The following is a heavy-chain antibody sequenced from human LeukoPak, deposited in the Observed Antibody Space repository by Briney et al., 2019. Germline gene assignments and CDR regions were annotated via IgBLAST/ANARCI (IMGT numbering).Heavy chain of an antibody. CDR3: ARHGYAYRSNWFDP. CDR1: GYSFTNYW. CDR2: IFSDDSDT. V-gene: IGHV5-51*01. Sequence: GESLKISCKGSGYSFTNYWIGWVRQMPGKGLEWMGIIFSDDSDTRYRPSFQGQVTISADKSISTAYLQWSSLKASDTAMYYCARHGYAYRSNWFDPWGQGTLVTVSS. J-gene: IGHJ5*02. D-gene: IGHD5-24*01.